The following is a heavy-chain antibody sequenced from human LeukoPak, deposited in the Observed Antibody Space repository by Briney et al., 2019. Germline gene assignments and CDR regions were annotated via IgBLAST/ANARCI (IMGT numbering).Heavy chain of an antibody. CDR3: ARGIGGATTIYYYYYYYMDV. J-gene: IGHJ6*03. V-gene: IGHV4-34*01. CDR1: GGSFSGYY. D-gene: IGHD1-26*01. Sequence: SXTLSLTCAVYGGSFSGYYWSWIRQPPGKGLEWIGEINHSGSTNYNPSLKSGVTISVDTYKNQFSLKLSSVTAADTAVYYCARGIGGATTIYYYYYYYMDVWGKGTTVTVSS. CDR2: INHSGST.